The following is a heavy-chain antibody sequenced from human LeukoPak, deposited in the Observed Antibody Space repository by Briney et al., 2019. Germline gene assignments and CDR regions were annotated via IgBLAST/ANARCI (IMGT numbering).Heavy chain of an antibody. CDR1: GYTFTSYD. CDR2: MNPNSGNT. CDR3: ARDRDYYGSGSYSHPYYYYYTDV. Sequence: GASVKVSCKASGYTFTSYDINWVRQATGQGLEWMGWMNPNSGNTGYAQKFQGRVTITRNTSISTAYMELSRLRSDDTAVYYCARDRDYYGSGSYSHPYYYYYTDVWGKGTTVTVSS. V-gene: IGHV1-8*03. D-gene: IGHD3-10*01. J-gene: IGHJ6*03.